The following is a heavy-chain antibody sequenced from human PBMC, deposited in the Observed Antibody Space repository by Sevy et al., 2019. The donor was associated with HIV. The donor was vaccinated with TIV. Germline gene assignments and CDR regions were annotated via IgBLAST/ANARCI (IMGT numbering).Heavy chain of an antibody. J-gene: IGHJ4*02. Sequence: GGSLRLSCAASGFSFSDYSLSWVRQTPEKGLGWLSLISGSSSTIHYADSVKGRFTISRDNGKNSLCLQMNSLRVEDTAMYYCVRGTGPGSFLFDYWGQGTLVTVSS. D-gene: IGHD3-9*01. V-gene: IGHV3-48*01. CDR3: VRGTGPGSFLFDY. CDR1: GFSFSDYS. CDR2: ISGSSSTI.